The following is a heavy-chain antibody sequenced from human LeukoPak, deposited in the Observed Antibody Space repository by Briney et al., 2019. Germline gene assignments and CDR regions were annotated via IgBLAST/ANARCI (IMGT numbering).Heavy chain of an antibody. CDR2: IDPSDSYT. V-gene: IGHV5-10-1*01. CDR3: ARLIIRSSGWYNWFDP. CDR1: GYSFTSYW. D-gene: IGHD6-19*01. Sequence: GESLKISCKGSGYSFTSYWISWVRQMPGKGLEWMGRIDPSDSYTNYSPSFQGHVTISADKSISTAYLQWSSLKASDTAMYYCARLIIRSSGWYNWFDPWGQGTLVTVSS. J-gene: IGHJ5*02.